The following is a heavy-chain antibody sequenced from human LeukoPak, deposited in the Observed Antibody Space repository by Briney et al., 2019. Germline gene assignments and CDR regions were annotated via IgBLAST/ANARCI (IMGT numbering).Heavy chain of an antibody. V-gene: IGHV3-7*05. Sequence: PGGSLRLSCAASGFSFSTYWMSWVRQAPGKGLEWVANIKKDGSEKYYVDSVKGRFTISRDNAKSSLYLQMSSLTAEDTAVYYCARVGSTCDHWGQGTLVTVSS. J-gene: IGHJ4*02. D-gene: IGHD2-15*01. CDR1: GFSFSTYW. CDR3: ARVGSTCDH. CDR2: IKKDGSEK.